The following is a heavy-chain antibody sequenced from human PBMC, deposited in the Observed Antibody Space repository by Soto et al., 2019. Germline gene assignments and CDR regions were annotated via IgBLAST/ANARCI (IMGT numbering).Heavy chain of an antibody. CDR2: IIPLFGTP. J-gene: IGHJ4*02. Sequence: QVLLMQSGAEVKKPGSSVKVSCTSSGGPFSSYGISWVRQVPGQGLEWLGGIIPLFGTPSYARKFQDRLTISADESPTTAYMELSSLTSDDAAMYFCAKDGTIQMANFDFWGQGTLVTVSS. CDR1: GGPFSSYG. D-gene: IGHD1-1*01. CDR3: AKDGTIQMANFDF. V-gene: IGHV1-69*01.